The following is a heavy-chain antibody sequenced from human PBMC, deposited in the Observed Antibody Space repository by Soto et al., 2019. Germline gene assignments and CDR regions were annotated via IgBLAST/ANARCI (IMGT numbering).Heavy chain of an antibody. D-gene: IGHD2-15*01. Sequence: GGSLRLSCAASGFTVSSNYMSWVRQAPGKGLEWVSVIYSGGSTYYADSVKGRFTISRDNSKNTLYLQMNSLRAEDTAVYYCARDVVVVAATGANDASDIWGQGTMVTVSS. V-gene: IGHV3-66*01. CDR3: ARDVVVVAATGANDASDI. CDR1: GFTVSSNY. CDR2: IYSGGST. J-gene: IGHJ3*02.